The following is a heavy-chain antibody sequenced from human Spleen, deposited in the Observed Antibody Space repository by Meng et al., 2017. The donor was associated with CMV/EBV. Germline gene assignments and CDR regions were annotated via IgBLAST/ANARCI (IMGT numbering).Heavy chain of an antibody. D-gene: IGHD2-2*01. Sequence: KYNPSLKSRVTISVDTSKKQLSLKLSSVTAADTAVCYCARDCSSTSCYYAPFDPWGQGTLVTVSS. CDR3: ARDCSSTSCYYAPFDP. J-gene: IGHJ5*02. V-gene: IGHV4-61*02.